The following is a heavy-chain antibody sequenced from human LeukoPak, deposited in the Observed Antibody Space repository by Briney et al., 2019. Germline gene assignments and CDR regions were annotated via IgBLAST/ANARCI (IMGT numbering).Heavy chain of an antibody. V-gene: IGHV4-34*01. Sequence: SETLSLTCAVYGGSFSGYYWSWIRQPPGKGLEWIGEINHSGGTNYNPSLKSRVTISVDTSKNQFSLKLSSVTAADTAVYYCARGYGSSWGHYYYHYYMDVWGKGTTVTVSS. CDR3: ARGYGSSWGHYYYHYYMDV. CDR2: INHSGGT. D-gene: IGHD6-13*01. CDR1: GGSFSGYY. J-gene: IGHJ6*03.